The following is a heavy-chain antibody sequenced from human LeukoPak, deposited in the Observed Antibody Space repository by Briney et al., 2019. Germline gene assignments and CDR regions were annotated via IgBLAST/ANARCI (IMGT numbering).Heavy chain of an antibody. V-gene: IGHV3-21*01. Sequence: AGGSLRLSCAASGLTFRSYYMNWVRQAPRKGLEGVSSICSGGSYKYYADSVKGRFTISRDDAQNSLYLQMNRLRAEDTTVYYCARVCAAVGATGEDYWGQGTRVTVSP. CDR1: GLTFRSYY. D-gene: IGHD1-26*01. CDR3: ARVCAAVGATGEDY. CDR2: ICSGGSYK. J-gene: IGHJ4*02.